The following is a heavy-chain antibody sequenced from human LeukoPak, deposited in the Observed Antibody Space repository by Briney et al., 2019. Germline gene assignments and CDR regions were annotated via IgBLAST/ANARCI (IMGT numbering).Heavy chain of an antibody. Sequence: GRSLRLSCAASGFTFSSYAMSWVRQAPGKGLEWVSAISGSGGSTYYADSVKGRFTISRDNSKSTLYLQMNSLRAEDTAVYYCAKDQGVDTSPYFDYWGQGTLVTVSS. D-gene: IGHD5-18*01. CDR2: ISGSGGST. CDR3: AKDQGVDTSPYFDY. V-gene: IGHV3-23*01. J-gene: IGHJ4*02. CDR1: GFTFSSYA.